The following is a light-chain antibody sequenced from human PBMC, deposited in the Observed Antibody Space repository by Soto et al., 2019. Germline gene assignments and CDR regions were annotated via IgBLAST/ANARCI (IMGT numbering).Light chain of an antibody. CDR3: SSYTSSSTLYV. CDR1: SSDVGGYNY. J-gene: IGLJ1*01. Sequence: QSVLTQPASVSGSPGQSFTISCTGTSSDVGGYNYVSWYQQHPGKAPKLMIYDVSNRPSGVSNRFSGSTSGNTASLTISGLQAEDEADYYCSSYTSSSTLYVFGTGTKVTV. V-gene: IGLV2-14*01. CDR2: DVS.